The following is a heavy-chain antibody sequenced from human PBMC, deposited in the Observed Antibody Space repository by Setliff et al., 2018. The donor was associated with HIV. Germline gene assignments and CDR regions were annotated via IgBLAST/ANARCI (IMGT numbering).Heavy chain of an antibody. J-gene: IGHJ4*02. CDR3: ARTKADGYNGVFDS. Sequence: PSETLSLTCDVSGFSISSGDYYWSWIRQPPGKGLEWIGNIYYSGSTYYNPSLNSRVTISVDTSKNRFSLRLTSVTAADTAVYYSARTKADGYNGVFDSWGQGTLVTVSS. D-gene: IGHD5-12*01. CDR2: IYYSGST. V-gene: IGHV4-30-4*08. CDR1: GFSISSGDYY.